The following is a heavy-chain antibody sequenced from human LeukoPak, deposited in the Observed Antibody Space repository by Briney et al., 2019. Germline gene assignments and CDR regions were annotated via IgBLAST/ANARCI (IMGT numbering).Heavy chain of an antibody. J-gene: IGHJ4*02. CDR2: INHSGSI. Sequence: SETLSLTCAVYGGSFSGYYRGWIRQPPGKGLEWIGEINHSGSISYNPSLKSRVTISLDTSKNQFSLKLSSVTAADTAVYYCAGGDYHGSESYANYWGQGTLVTVSS. V-gene: IGHV4-34*01. CDR1: GGSFSGYY. D-gene: IGHD3-10*01. CDR3: AGGDYHGSESYANY.